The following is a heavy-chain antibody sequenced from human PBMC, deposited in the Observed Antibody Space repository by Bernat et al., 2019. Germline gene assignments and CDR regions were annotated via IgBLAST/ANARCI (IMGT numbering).Heavy chain of an antibody. CDR1: GYSFTSYW. CDR3: ARGLSPYGNTLIRLGELSLYDDY. CDR2: IDPSDSYT. Sequence: EVQLVQSGAEVKKPGESLRISCKGSGYSFTSYWISWVRQMPGKGLEWMGRIDPSDSYTNYSPSFQGHVTIPDEKSISPAYLPGGSPKAPDTALYYWARGLSPYGNTLIRLGELSLYDDYWGQGTLVTVSS. D-gene: IGHD3-16*02. V-gene: IGHV5-10-1*01. J-gene: IGHJ4*02.